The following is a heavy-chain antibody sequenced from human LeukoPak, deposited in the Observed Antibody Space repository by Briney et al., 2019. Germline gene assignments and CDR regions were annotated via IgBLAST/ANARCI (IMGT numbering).Heavy chain of an antibody. CDR2: IHTSGST. V-gene: IGHV4-61*09. Sequence: SETLSLTCTVSGASISSTSYCWGWIRQPAGKGLEWIGHIHTSGSTNYNPSLKSRVTISVDTSKNQFSLKLSSVTAADTAVYYCARGRYYDILTGYHEAFDIWGQGTMVTVSS. D-gene: IGHD3-9*01. J-gene: IGHJ3*02. CDR1: GASISSTSYC. CDR3: ARGRYYDILTGYHEAFDI.